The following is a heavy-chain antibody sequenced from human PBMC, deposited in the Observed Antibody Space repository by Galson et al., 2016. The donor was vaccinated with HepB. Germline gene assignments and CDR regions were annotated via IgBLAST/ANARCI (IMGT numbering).Heavy chain of an antibody. CDR1: GYSFTNYW. V-gene: IGHV5-51*01. Sequence: QSGAEVKKPGESLKISCKGSGYSFTNYWVGWVRQMPGKGPEWMGSIYPGDSDTRYSPSFQGQVTISADKSKSTAYVQWSSLKASDTAMYYCAILAKLEPYYFDYWGQGTLVAVSS. CDR2: IYPGDSDT. CDR3: AILAKLEPYYFDY. J-gene: IGHJ4*02. D-gene: IGHD1-1*01.